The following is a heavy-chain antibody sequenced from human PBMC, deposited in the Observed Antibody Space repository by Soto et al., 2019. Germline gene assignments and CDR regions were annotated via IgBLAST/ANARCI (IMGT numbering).Heavy chain of an antibody. CDR3: VKVLARGVGVPRFYFDS. V-gene: IGHV3-74*01. D-gene: IGHD2-2*01. J-gene: IGHJ4*02. CDR1: VFTVSKSW. CDR2: INADWTST. Sequence: LXLSCAACVFTVSKSWMHWVRQVSGKGLEWVSRINADWTSTSYADSVKGRFTISRDNAKNTLYLHVNSLRAEDTAVYYCVKVLARGVGVPRFYFDSWGQGALVTVSS.